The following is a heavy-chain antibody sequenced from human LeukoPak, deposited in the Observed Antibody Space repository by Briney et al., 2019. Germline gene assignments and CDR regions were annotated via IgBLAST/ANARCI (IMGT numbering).Heavy chain of an antibody. Sequence: GGSLRLSCAASGFTFSNYVMNWVRQAPGKGLEWVAVIWHDGRNKYYVDPVKGRFTISRDNSKNTLYLQMNSLRAEDTAVYYCARIMNDFWSGYYPLALNYWGQGTPVTVSS. CDR3: ARIMNDFWSGYYPLALNY. D-gene: IGHD3-3*01. CDR1: GFTFSNYV. J-gene: IGHJ4*02. V-gene: IGHV3-33*08. CDR2: IWHDGRNK.